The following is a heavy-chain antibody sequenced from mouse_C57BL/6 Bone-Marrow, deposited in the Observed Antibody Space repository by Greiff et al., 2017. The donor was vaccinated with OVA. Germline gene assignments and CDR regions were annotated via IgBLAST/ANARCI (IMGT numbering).Heavy chain of an antibody. Sequence: QVQLQQPGAELVKPGASVKMSCKASGYTFTSYWITWVKQRPGPGLEWIGDIYPGSGSTNYNEKFKSKATLTVDTSSSTAYMQLSSLTSADSAVYYCARGESSSYAMDYWGQGTSVTVSS. CDR3: ARGESSSYAMDY. CDR1: GYTFTSYW. D-gene: IGHD1-1*01. CDR2: IYPGSGST. J-gene: IGHJ4*01. V-gene: IGHV1-55*01.